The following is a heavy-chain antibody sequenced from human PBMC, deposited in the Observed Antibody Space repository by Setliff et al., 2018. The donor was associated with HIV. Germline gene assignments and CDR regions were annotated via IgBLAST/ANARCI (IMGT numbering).Heavy chain of an antibody. V-gene: IGHV1-3*01. CDR3: ARGDYGSGSYYPYYFYYGMDV. CDR2: INSVNGNT. CDR1: GYTFTSYA. J-gene: IGHJ6*02. D-gene: IGHD3-10*01. Sequence: GASVKVSCKASGYTFTSYAMHWVRQAPGQRLEWMGWINSVNGNTSYAQKFQGRVTMTRDTSTSTVYMELSSLRSEDTAMYYCARGDYGSGSYYPYYFYYGMDVWGQGTTVTVSS.